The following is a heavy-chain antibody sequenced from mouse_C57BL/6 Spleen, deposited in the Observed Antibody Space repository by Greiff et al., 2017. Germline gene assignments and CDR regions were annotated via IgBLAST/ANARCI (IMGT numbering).Heavy chain of an antibody. D-gene: IGHD1-1*01. CDR2: ISSGSSTI. J-gene: IGHJ4*01. V-gene: IGHV5-17*01. Sequence: DVQLVESGGGLVKPGGSLKLSCAASGFTFSDYGMHWVRQAPEKGLEWVAYISSGSSTIYYADTVKGRFTISRDNAKNTLFLQMTSLRSEDPAMYYCGRTTVVAGAMDYWGQGTSVTVSS. CDR1: GFTFSDYG. CDR3: GRTTVVAGAMDY.